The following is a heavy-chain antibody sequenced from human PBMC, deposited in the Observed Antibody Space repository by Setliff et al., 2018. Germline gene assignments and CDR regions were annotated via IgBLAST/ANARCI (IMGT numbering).Heavy chain of an antibody. V-gene: IGHV3-7*01. CDR2: IKQDGSEK. D-gene: IGHD3-3*01. J-gene: IGHJ4*02. CDR1: GFTFSRYW. Sequence: PGGSLRLSCAASGFTFSRYWMSWVRQAPGKGLEWVANIKQDGSEKYYVDSVKGRFTISRDNAKNSLYLQMNSLRAEDTAVYYCARVAFGVVIIPFVYPPNFDYWGQGTQVTVSS. CDR3: ARVAFGVVIIPFVYPPNFDY.